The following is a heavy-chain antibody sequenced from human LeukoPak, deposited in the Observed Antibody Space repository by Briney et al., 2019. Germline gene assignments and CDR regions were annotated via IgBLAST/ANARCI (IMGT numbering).Heavy chain of an antibody. J-gene: IGHJ4*02. CDR1: GFTFSSYA. V-gene: IGHV3-23*01. CDR3: AKTYIVATTHFDY. Sequence: PGGSLRLSCAASGFTFSSYAMGWVRQAPGKGLEWVSSISGSGSGTNYADSVKGRFTISRDNSKNTLYLQMNSLGAEDTAVYYCAKTYIVATTHFDYWGQGALVTVSS. CDR2: ISGSGSGT. D-gene: IGHD5-12*01.